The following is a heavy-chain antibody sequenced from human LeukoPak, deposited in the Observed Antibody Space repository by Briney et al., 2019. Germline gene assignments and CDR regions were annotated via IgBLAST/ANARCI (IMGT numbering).Heavy chain of an antibody. J-gene: IGHJ4*02. V-gene: IGHV3-7*03. CDR2: INQDGSQK. D-gene: IGHD4-17*01. CDR3: ARDWFDGDYDRFDY. Sequence: GGSLRLSCAVSGFTFSSYWMSWFRQAPGKGLEWVANINQDGSQKFSVDSVKGRFTISRDSAKNSLSLQMNSLRVEDTAVYYCARDWFDGDYDRFDYWGQGTLVTVSS. CDR1: GFTFSSYW.